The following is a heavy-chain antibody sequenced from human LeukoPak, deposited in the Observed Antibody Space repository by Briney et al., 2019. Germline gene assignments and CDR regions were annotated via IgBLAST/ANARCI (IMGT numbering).Heavy chain of an antibody. CDR3: ARGRYDSSGSYSLFDY. Sequence: GGSLRLSCAASGFSFNNYWMHWVRQAPGKGLLWVSRISTDGSTAFYADSVKGRFTISRDNAKNSLYLQMNSLRAEDTAVYYCARGRYDSSGSYSLFDYWGQGTLVTVSS. D-gene: IGHD3-22*01. V-gene: IGHV3-74*01. J-gene: IGHJ4*02. CDR1: GFSFNNYW. CDR2: ISTDGSTA.